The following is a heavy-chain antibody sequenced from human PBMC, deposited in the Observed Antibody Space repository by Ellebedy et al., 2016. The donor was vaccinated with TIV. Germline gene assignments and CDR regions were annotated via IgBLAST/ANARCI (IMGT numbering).Heavy chain of an antibody. CDR2: IGGGGDDT. CDR1: GFTFSSYG. CDR3: ARGFYCGGACYSHY. J-gene: IGHJ4*02. D-gene: IGHD2-21*01. Sequence: GGSLRLSXAASGFTFSSYGMSWVRQAPGKGLEWVSAIGGGGDDTYFADSVKGRFTISRDNSKDTLFLQMNSLRAEDTAVYYCARGFYCGGACYSHYWGQGTLVTVSS. V-gene: IGHV3-23*01.